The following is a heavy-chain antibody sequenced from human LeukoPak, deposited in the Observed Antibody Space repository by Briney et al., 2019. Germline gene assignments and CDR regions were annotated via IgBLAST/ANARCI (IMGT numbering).Heavy chain of an antibody. D-gene: IGHD3-22*01. J-gene: IGHJ6*02. CDR3: ARVSGYVAPQATGGMDV. V-gene: IGHV1-18*01. Sequence: AASVKVSCKASGYTFTSYGISWVRQAPGQGLEWMGWISAYNGNTNYAQKLQGRVTMTTDTSTSTAYMELRSLRSDDTAVYYCARVSGYVAPQATGGMDVWGQGITVTVSS. CDR1: GYTFTSYG. CDR2: ISAYNGNT.